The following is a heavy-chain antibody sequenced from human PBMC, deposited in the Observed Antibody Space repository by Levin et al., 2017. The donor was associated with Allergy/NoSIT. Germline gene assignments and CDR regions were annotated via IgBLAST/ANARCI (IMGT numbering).Heavy chain of an antibody. J-gene: IGHJ4*02. V-gene: IGHV3-23*01. D-gene: IGHD1-1*01. Sequence: PGGSLRLSCAASGFTFSSFLMTWVRQPPGKGLEWVSAISGSGDSTYYADSVKGRFTISRDNSKNTLYLQINDLRAEDTAVYYCAKKGATTGDFDSWGQGTLVTVSS. CDR2: ISGSGDST. CDR3: AKKGATTGDFDS. CDR1: GFTFSSFL.